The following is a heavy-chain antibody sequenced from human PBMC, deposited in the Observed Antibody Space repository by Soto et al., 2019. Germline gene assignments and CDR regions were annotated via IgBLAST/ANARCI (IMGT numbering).Heavy chain of an antibody. CDR3: TIEGAYPGPDFDY. CDR2: TKNKANSYTT. Sequence: PGGSLRLSCAASGFTFSDRYMDWVGQAPGKGLEWVGRTKNKANSYTTEYAASVKGRFTISRDYSRDSVYLQMNSLKTDDTAVYYCTIEGAYPGPDFDYWGQGTLVTVSS. V-gene: IGHV3-72*01. D-gene: IGHD3-16*01. J-gene: IGHJ4*02. CDR1: GFTFSDRY.